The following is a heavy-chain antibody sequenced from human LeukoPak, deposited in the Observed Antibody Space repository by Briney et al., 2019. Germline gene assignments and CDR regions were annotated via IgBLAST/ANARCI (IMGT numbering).Heavy chain of an antibody. CDR2: IYSGGNT. Sequence: PGGSLRLSCAASGLTVSNNYMNWVRQAPGKGLEWVSVIYSGGNTYYAGSVKGRFTISRDNSKNTLHLQMNSLRVEDSAVYYCARDRDYGGRLGYWGQGTLVTVSS. J-gene: IGHJ4*02. V-gene: IGHV3-66*02. CDR3: ARDRDYGGRLGY. CDR1: GLTVSNNY. D-gene: IGHD4-23*01.